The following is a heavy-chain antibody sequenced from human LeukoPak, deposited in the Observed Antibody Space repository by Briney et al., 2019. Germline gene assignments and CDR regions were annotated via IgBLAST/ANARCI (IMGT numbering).Heavy chain of an antibody. Sequence: SEALSLTCIVSGGSIMGSSYYWGWIRQPPGKRLEWIGSIYYSGNTYYNPSLTSRVTISVDPSKNQFSLNLSSVTAADTAVYYCASPPYYYEANGYSVAWGQGTLVTVSS. D-gene: IGHD3-22*01. J-gene: IGHJ5*02. CDR3: ASPPYYYEANGYSVA. CDR2: IYYSGNT. V-gene: IGHV4-39*07. CDR1: GGSIMGSSYY.